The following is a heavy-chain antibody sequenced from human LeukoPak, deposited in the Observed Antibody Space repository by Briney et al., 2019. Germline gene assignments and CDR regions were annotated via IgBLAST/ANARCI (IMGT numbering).Heavy chain of an antibody. D-gene: IGHD2-2*01. J-gene: IGHJ5*01. CDR1: GFSFREYS. CDR2: IRGNSDTI. Sequence: GGAPRLSCTTPGFSFREYSMNLVPQAPGKGVGWGSDIRGNSDTIYYADSVKGRFTISRDNAKSSLFLQMNSLRVEDTAVYYCARTVSSNGRVGLFDSWGQGSLVTVSS. V-gene: IGHV3-48*01. CDR3: ARTVSSNGRVGLFDS.